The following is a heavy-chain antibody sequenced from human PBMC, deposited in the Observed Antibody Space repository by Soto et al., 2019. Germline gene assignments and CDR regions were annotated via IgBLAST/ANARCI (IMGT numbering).Heavy chain of an antibody. CDR2: LSGSGIGT. CDR1: GFSVTSYA. CDR3: AKDRYCSATSCQDFDS. J-gene: IGHJ4*02. Sequence: GGALGLSCAASGFSVTSYAMSWVRQAPGKGLEWVSVLSGSGIGTYYADSVKGRFTISRDNSRNTLYLQMSGLRVEDTAVYYCAKDRYCSATSCQDFDSWGQGTLVTVSS. D-gene: IGHD2-2*01. V-gene: IGHV3-23*01.